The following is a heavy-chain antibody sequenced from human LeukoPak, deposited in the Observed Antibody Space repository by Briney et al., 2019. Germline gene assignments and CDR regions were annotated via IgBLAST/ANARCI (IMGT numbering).Heavy chain of an antibody. CDR3: ARGLN. V-gene: IGHV4-39*01. CDR2: IYYSGST. CDR1: GDSIGNSAYY. D-gene: IGHD3-16*01. J-gene: IGHJ4*02. Sequence: SETLSLTCTVSGDSIGNSAYYWGWIRQSPGKGLEWIGNIYYSGSTYYNPSLKSRVTMSVDTSKNQFSLKLSSVTAADTAVYYCARGLNWGQGTLVTVSS.